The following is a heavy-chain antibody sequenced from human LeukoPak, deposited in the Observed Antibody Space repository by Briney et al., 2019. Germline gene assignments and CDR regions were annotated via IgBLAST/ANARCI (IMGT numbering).Heavy chain of an antibody. CDR3: ARERSHGYNIGGFDY. D-gene: IGHD5-24*01. V-gene: IGHV3-30*14. J-gene: IGHJ4*02. Sequence: GGSLRLSCAASGFTFSTYAMHWVRQAPGKGLEWVAVIPYDGSNKYYADSVKGRFTISRDNSKNTLYLQMNSLRAEDTAVYYCARERSHGYNIGGFDYWGQGTLVTVSS. CDR2: IPYDGSNK. CDR1: GFTFSTYA.